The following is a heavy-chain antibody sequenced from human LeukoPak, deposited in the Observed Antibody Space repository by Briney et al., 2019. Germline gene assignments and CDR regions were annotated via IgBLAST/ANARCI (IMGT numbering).Heavy chain of an antibody. CDR2: IYTSGST. CDR1: GGSISSGSYY. V-gene: IGHV4-61*02. Sequence: SETLSLTCTVSGGSISSGSYYWSWIRQPAGRGLEWIGRIYTSGSTNYNPSLKSRVTISVDKPKNQFSLKLSSVTAADTAVYYCARAREVRVFDIWGQGTMVTVSS. CDR3: ARAREVRVFDI. J-gene: IGHJ3*02.